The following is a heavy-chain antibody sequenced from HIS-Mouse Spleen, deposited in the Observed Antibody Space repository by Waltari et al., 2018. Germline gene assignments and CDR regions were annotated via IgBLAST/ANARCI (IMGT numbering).Heavy chain of an antibody. J-gene: IGHJ2*01. CDR2: IYYSGGT. CDR3: AREIPYSSSWYDWYFDL. Sequence: QLQLQESGPGLVKPSETLSLTCTVSGGSISSSSYYWGWIRQPPGTGLEWIGSIYYSGGTYYNPSLKSRVTISVDTSKNHFSLKLSSVTAADTAVYYCAREIPYSSSWYDWYFDLWGRGTLVTVSS. CDR1: GGSISSSSYY. D-gene: IGHD6-13*01. V-gene: IGHV4-39*07.